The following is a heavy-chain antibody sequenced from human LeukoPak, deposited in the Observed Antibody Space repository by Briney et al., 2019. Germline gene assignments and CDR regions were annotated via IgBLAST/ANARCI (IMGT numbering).Heavy chain of an antibody. Sequence: GGSLRLSCAASGFTFSNYAMSWVRQAPGKGLEWVSAISGSGAYTYSADSVKGPFTITRDNSKHTLYLPMNSLRAEDTAVYYCAKDLWFGELRGTYDYWGQGTLVTVSS. CDR1: GFTFSNYA. V-gene: IGHV3-23*01. CDR2: ISGSGAYT. D-gene: IGHD3-10*01. CDR3: AKDLWFGELRGTYDY. J-gene: IGHJ4*02.